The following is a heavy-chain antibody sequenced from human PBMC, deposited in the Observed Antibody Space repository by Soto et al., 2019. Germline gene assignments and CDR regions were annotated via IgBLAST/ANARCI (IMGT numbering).Heavy chain of an antibody. Sequence: SEALSVTCTVSGGFISRGGYYWSWIRQDPGKGLEWIGYIYYSGSTYYNPSLKSRVTISVDTPKNQFSLKLSSVTAADTAVYYCARDPLSMPYYIDYWGQGTLVTVSS. D-gene: IGHD2-2*01. CDR1: GGFISRGGYY. CDR2: IYYSGST. CDR3: ARDPLSMPYYIDY. J-gene: IGHJ4*02. V-gene: IGHV4-31*03.